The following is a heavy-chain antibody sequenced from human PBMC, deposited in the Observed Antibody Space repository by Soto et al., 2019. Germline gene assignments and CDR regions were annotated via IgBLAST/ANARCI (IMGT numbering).Heavy chain of an antibody. CDR3: AIDRIVVVSAAFPVHFYHGMDV. CDR1: GDSITNYY. CDR2: VHYSGNT. J-gene: IGHJ6*02. V-gene: IGHV4-59*01. D-gene: IGHD2-2*01. Sequence: SETLSLTCTVSGDSITNYYWTWIRQPPGKGLGWIGCVHYSGNTNYNPSLTSRVSISVATAKNQFSLKLTSVAAADSAVYYCAIDRIVVVSAAFPVHFYHGMDVWGQGTTVTVSS.